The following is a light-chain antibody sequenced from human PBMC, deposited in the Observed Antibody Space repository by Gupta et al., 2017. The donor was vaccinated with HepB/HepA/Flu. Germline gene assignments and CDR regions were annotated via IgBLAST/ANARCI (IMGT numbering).Light chain of an antibody. J-gene: IGKJ2*01. V-gene: IGKV4-1*01. CDR2: WAS. CDR1: QTLYSSENRNNF. CDR3: HQYFRTPYT. Sequence: DIVMSQPPDSLAVSLGERATITCKSSQTLYSSENRNNFLAWYQKRPGQPPRLLLYWASTRESGVPERFTGSGSGTEFTLTIRSLQAEDVAVYFCHQYFRTPYTFGQGTKLQIK.